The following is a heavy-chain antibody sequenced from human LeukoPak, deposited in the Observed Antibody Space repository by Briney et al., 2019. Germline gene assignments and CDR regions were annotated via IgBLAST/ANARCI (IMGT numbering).Heavy chain of an antibody. V-gene: IGHV3-23*01. D-gene: IGHD7-27*01. CDR2: IGNNGGGI. Sequence: GGSLRLSCAASGFTFSTYTMYWVRHPPGKRLEWVSIIGNNGGGIHYADSVKGRFTISRDNFKNALYLQMNSLRVEDTAVYYCAIDPNWGTHSWGQGILVTVSS. CDR3: AIDPNWGTHS. CDR1: GFTFSTYT. J-gene: IGHJ4*02.